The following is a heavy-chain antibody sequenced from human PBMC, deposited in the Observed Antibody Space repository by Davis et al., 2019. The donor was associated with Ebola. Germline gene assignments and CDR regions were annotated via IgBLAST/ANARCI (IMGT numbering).Heavy chain of an antibody. CDR3: ARMYSGSPEGGDY. V-gene: IGHV1-3*01. J-gene: IGHJ4*02. CDR1: GFILTNYA. CDR2: VHGGNGNT. Sequence: ASVKVSCKASGFILTNYAIHWVRQAPGQRLEWMGWVHGGNGNTKYSQRFQGRVTITTDTSASTVYLDLTSLRAEDTAVYYCARMYSGSPEGGDYWGQGTLVIVSS. D-gene: IGHD1-26*01.